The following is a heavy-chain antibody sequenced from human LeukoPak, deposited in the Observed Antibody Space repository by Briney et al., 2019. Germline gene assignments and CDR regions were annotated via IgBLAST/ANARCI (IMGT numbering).Heavy chain of an antibody. CDR1: GGSFSGYY. Sequence: PSETLSLTCAVHGGSFSGYYWSWIRQPPGKGLEWIGEVNHSGSTNYNPSLKSRVTISVDTSKNLFSLKLSSVTAADTAVYYCARGRGDGYNLAPDAFDIWGQGTMVTVSS. J-gene: IGHJ3*02. V-gene: IGHV4-34*01. CDR2: VNHSGST. D-gene: IGHD5-24*01. CDR3: ARGRGDGYNLAPDAFDI.